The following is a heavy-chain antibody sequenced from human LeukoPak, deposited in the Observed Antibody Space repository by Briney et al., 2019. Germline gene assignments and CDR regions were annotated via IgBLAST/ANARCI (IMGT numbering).Heavy chain of an antibody. CDR1: GYTFTFYN. CDR2: INFNSGGT. Sequence: ASVNVSCTASGYTFTFYNMHWVRQAPGQGLGWMGWINFNSGGTNYGQKFQGRVTMTRDTSISTAYMELSRLKSGDTAVYFCAGGFQAAAHFDYWGQGTLVTVSS. V-gene: IGHV1-2*02. D-gene: IGHD6-13*01. CDR3: AGGFQAAAHFDY. J-gene: IGHJ4*02.